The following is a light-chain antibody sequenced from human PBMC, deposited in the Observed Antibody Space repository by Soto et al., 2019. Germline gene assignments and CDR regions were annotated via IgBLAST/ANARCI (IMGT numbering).Light chain of an antibody. J-gene: IGKJ4*01. CDR3: QQLRSYPST. Sequence: DIQLTQSPSFLSASLGDRVSITCRASQGIATYLAWYQQQPGKAPRLLIYGASTLQSGVPSRFSGSGFGTDFTLTISSLQAEDFASYYCQQLRSYPSTFGGGTKVDIK. V-gene: IGKV1-9*01. CDR2: GAS. CDR1: QGIATY.